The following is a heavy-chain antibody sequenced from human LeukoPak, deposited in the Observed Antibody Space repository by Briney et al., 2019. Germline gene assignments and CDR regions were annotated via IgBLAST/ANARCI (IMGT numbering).Heavy chain of an antibody. V-gene: IGHV4-39*01. CDR3: ACSYYYGSGSYHYFDY. CDR2: IYYSGST. J-gene: IGHJ4*02. CDR1: GGSISSGSYF. Sequence: SEALSLTCTVSGGSISSGSYFWGWIRQPPGKGLEWIGSIYYSGSTYYNPSLKSRVTTSVDTSKNQFSLKLSSVTAADTAVYYCACSYYYGSGSYHYFDYWGQGTLVTVSS. D-gene: IGHD3-10*01.